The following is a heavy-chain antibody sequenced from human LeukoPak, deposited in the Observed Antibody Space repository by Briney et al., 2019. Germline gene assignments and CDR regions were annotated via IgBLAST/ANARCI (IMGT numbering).Heavy chain of an antibody. CDR1: GFTFSSYA. CDR2: ISSNGGST. CDR3: VKDAITMVRGVIFDAFDI. D-gene: IGHD3-10*01. Sequence: GGSLRLSCSASGFTFSSYAMHWVRQAPGKGLEYVSAISSNGGSTYYADSVKGRFTISRDNSKNTLYLQMSSLGAEDTAVYYCVKDAITMVRGVIFDAFDIWGQGTMVTVSS. V-gene: IGHV3-64D*06. J-gene: IGHJ3*02.